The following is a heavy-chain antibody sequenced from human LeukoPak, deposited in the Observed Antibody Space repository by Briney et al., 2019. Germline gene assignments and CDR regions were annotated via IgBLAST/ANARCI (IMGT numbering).Heavy chain of an antibody. CDR1: GGSFSGYY. CDR3: AGNLSGYGFDY. Sequence: SETLSLTCAVYGGSFSGYYWSWIRQPPGKGLEWMGEINHSGSTNYNPSLKSRVTISVDTSKNQFSLKLSSVTAADTAVYYCAGNLSGYGFDYWGQGTLVTVSS. J-gene: IGHJ4*02. CDR2: INHSGST. V-gene: IGHV4-34*01. D-gene: IGHD5-12*01.